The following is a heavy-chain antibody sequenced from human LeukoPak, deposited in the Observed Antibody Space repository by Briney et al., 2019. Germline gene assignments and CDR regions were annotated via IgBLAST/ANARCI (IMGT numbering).Heavy chain of an antibody. V-gene: IGHV3-49*04. CDR2: IRARAYGVAA. CDR3: ARVGTAIIGSDPVDY. J-gene: IGHJ4*02. D-gene: IGHD2-21*02. Sequence: PGRSLRLSCTTSGFTFGDFAMSWVRQAPGKGLEWVGFIRARAYGVAADYAASVKGRFTISREDSNSVAYLQMNSLKTEDTAMYYCARVGTAIIGSDPVDYWGQGTLVTVSS. CDR1: GFTFGDFA.